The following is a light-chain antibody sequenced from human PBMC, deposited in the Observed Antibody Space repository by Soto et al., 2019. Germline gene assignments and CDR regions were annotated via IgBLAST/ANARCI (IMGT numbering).Light chain of an antibody. J-gene: IGKJ1*01. CDR1: QGISSY. Sequence: DIQLTQSPCSLSASVGDRVTITCRASQGISSYLAWYQQKQAKAPKLLIYAESTSQDGVPPRFSGSGSGTEDTLTTSSLQHEEVATYYYQQDNCCPRAFGQGTKVEIK. V-gene: IGKV1-9*01. CDR3: QQDNCCPRA. CDR2: AES.